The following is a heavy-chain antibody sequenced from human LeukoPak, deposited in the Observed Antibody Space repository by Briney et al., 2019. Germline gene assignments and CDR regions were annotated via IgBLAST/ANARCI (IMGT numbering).Heavy chain of an antibody. CDR1: GGSFSSYY. D-gene: IGHD2-2*01. J-gene: IGHJ3*02. V-gene: IGHV4-34*01. CDR3: ARAPRVVVPAAIGAFDI. CDR2: INHSGST. Sequence: SETLSLTCAVYGGSFSSYYWSWIRQPPGKGLEWIGEINHSGSTNCNPSLKSRVTISVDTSKNQFSLKLSSVTAADTAVYYCARAPRVVVPAAIGAFDIWGQGTMVTVSS.